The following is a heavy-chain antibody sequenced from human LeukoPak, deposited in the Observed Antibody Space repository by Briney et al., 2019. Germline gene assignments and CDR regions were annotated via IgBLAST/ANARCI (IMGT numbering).Heavy chain of an antibody. CDR3: VRDHYYDSSGYTFRH. V-gene: IGHV4-59*01. D-gene: IGHD3-22*01. Sequence: SETLSLTCTVSGGSINNYYWSWIRQPPGKGLEWLGYIYYSGSTNYNPSLKSRVTISVDTSKNQFSLKLSSVTAADTAVYHCVRDHYYDSSGYTFRHWGQGTLVTVSS. J-gene: IGHJ1*01. CDR2: IYYSGST. CDR1: GGSINNYY.